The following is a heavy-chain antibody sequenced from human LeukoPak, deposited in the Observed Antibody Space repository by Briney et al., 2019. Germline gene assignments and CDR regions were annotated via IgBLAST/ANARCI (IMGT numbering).Heavy chain of an antibody. Sequence: SETLSLTCTVSGGSIRSYYWSWIRQPAGKGLEWIGRIYTSGSTNYNPSLKSRVTMSLDTSKNQFSLKLSSVTAADTAVYYCASEFYYDNSGYYSLVYWGQGTLVTVSS. CDR1: GGSIRSYY. CDR2: IYTSGST. J-gene: IGHJ4*02. D-gene: IGHD3-22*01. CDR3: ASEFYYDNSGYYSLVY. V-gene: IGHV4-4*07.